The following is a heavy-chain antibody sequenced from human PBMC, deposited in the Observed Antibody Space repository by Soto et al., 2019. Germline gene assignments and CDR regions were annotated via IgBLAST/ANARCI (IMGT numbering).Heavy chain of an antibody. D-gene: IGHD2-15*01. V-gene: IGHV4-30-2*01. J-gene: IGHJ5*02. CDR2: IYHSGST. CDR3: ARVPFCSGGSCYPRGWFDP. Sequence: SETLSLTCAVSGGSISSGGYSWSWIRQPPGKGLEWIGYIYHSGSTYYNPSLKSRVTISVDTSKNQFSLKLSSVTAADTAVYYCARVPFCSGGSCYPRGWFDPWGQGTLVTVSS. CDR1: GGSISSGGYS.